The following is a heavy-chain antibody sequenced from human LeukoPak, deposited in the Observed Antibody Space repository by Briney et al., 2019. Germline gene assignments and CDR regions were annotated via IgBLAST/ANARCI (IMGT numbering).Heavy chain of an antibody. CDR2: MYISGST. J-gene: IGHJ4*02. Sequence: SETLSLTCTVSGGFITSYYWNWIRQPAGKGLEWIGRMYISGSTNYNPSLKSRVTMSLDTSTNQVSLILTSVTAADTAVYYCARERSTTVNTYFFDSWGQGTLVSVSS. V-gene: IGHV4-4*07. CDR3: ARERSTTVNTYFFDS. CDR1: GGFITSYY. D-gene: IGHD4-17*01.